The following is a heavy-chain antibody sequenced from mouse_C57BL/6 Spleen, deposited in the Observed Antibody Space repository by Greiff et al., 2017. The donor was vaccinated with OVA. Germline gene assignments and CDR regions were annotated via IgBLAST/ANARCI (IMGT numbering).Heavy chain of an antibody. CDR2: FYPGSGSI. Sequence: QVQLQQSGAELVKPGASVKLSCKASGYTFPEYTIHWVKQRSGQGLEWIGWFYPGSGSIKYNEKFKDKATLTADKSSSTVYMELSSLTSEDSAVYCCVRHEATTVVATGVYFDVWGTGTTGTVSS. D-gene: IGHD1-1*01. V-gene: IGHV1-62-2*01. CDR3: VRHEATTVVATGVYFDV. CDR1: GYTFPEYT. J-gene: IGHJ1*03.